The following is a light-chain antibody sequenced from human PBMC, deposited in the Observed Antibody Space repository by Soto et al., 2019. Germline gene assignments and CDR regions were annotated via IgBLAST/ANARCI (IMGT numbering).Light chain of an antibody. Sequence: EIVMTQSPATLSVSPGERATPSCRAGQRVGRNLAGYQQKPGQAPRLLIYGASTRATGIPARLSGSGSGTEFTLTISSLQSEDFAVYYCQQYNNWPFFGGGTKVEIK. CDR3: QQYNNWPF. CDR2: GAS. V-gene: IGKV3-15*01. CDR1: QRVGRN. J-gene: IGKJ4*01.